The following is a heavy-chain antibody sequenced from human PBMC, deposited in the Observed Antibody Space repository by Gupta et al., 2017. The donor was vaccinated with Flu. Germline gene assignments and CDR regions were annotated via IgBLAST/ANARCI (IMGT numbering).Heavy chain of an antibody. CDR2: LKSEADGGTA. CDR3: TTDSSGGITFDI. Sequence: EGQLVESGGGWVKPGGSLRLSCGASGFRFGSAYMNWVRQAPGKGLEWVGRLKSEADGGTADYAPPVKGRFTISRDDSKNTLWLQMNSLRTEDTAVYYCTTDSSGGITFDIWGQGTPVTVST. J-gene: IGHJ3*02. V-gene: IGHV3-15*01. CDR1: GFRFGSAY. D-gene: IGHD3-10*01.